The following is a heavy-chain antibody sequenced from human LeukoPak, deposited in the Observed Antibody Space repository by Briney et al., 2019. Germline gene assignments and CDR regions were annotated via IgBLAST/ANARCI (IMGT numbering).Heavy chain of an antibody. CDR2: INSDGIST. J-gene: IGHJ4*02. V-gene: IGHV3-74*01. D-gene: IGHD3-9*01. Sequence: TGGSLRLSCAASGFTFSTYWMHWVRQAPGKGLVWVSRINSDGISTTYADSVKGRFTISRDNAKNTLFLQMNSLRAEDTAVYYCARDRLAVMDYWGQGTLVTVSS. CDR1: GFTFSTYW. CDR3: ARDRLAVMDY.